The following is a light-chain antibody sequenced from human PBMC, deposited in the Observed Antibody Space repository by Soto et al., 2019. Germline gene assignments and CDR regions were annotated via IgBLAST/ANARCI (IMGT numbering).Light chain of an antibody. CDR2: FAS. CDR1: PHVSSA. V-gene: IGKV3D-11*01. J-gene: IGKJ4*01. CDR3: QQRRNWHSLT. Sequence: EIVLTHSPATLSFSPGEIATLSCRARPHVSSALAWDHKIPGQAPGLLIYFASSRATGIPDRFSGSGAGTDFTLTLSSLEPEDFAFYSCQQRRNWHSLTFGGRNTVDI.